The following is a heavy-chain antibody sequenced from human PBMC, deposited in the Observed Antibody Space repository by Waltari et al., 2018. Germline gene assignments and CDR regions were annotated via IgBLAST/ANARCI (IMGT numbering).Heavy chain of an antibody. D-gene: IGHD2-21*01. CDR3: ARSDVVVAPARNNYYFPMEV. CDR1: GASISGSYY. CDR2: IYSSGST. Sequence: QLHLQQSGPGLVKPSQTLSLPSPFSGASISGSYYCHWVRQTAGEGLEWLGYIYSSGSTKYNPSLQSRATISIVNKTQFSLKLAAVTAADTAVYYCARSDVVVAPARNNYYFPMEVWGQGTTVTVSS. V-gene: IGHV4-61*09. J-gene: IGHJ6*03.